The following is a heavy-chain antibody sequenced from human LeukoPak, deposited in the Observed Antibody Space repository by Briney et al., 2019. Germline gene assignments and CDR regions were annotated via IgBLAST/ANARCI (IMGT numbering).Heavy chain of an antibody. D-gene: IGHD2-2*01. V-gene: IGHV3-30-3*02. J-gene: IGHJ4*02. CDR2: ISYDGSNK. CDR1: GFTFSSYA. Sequence: PGGSLRLSCAASGFTFSSYAMHWVRQAPGKGLEWVAVISYDGSNKYYADSVKGRFTISRDNSKNTLYLQMNSLRAEDTAVYYCAKIPTRYCSSTSCSFDYWGQGTLVTVSS. CDR3: AKIPTRYCSSTSCSFDY.